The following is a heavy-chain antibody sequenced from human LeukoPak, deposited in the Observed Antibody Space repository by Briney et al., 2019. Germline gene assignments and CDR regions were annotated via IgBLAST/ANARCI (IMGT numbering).Heavy chain of an antibody. V-gene: IGHV3-33*01. CDR3: ARTYYYYYGMDV. Sequence: GGSLRLSCAASGFTFSSYGMHWVRQAPGKGLEWVAAIWYDGSNKYYADSVKGRFTISRDNSKNTLYLQMNSLRAEDTAVYYCARTYYYYYGMDVWGKGTTVTVSS. CDR2: IWYDGSNK. CDR1: GFTFSSYG. J-gene: IGHJ6*04.